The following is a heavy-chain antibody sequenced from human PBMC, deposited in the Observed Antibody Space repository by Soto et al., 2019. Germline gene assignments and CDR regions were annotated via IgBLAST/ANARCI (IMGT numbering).Heavy chain of an antibody. CDR2: IYYSGST. V-gene: IGHV4-61*01. CDR1: GGSVSSGSYY. D-gene: IGHD2-8*02. Sequence: SETLSLTCTVSGGSVSSGSYYWSWIRQPPGKGLEWIGYIYYSGSTNYNPSLKSRVTISVDTSKNQFSLKLSSVTAADTAVYYCARVGNGGVAFCDYLDYWGQGTLVTVSS. CDR3: ARVGNGGVAFCDYLDY. J-gene: IGHJ4*02.